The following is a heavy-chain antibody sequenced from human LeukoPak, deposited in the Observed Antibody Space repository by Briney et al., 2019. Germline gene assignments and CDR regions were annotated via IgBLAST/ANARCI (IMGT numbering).Heavy chain of an antibody. CDR2: TYYRSKLYN. J-gene: IGHJ4*02. CDR1: GDSVSSNSAA. CDR3: ARGMNAYYYDSSGYYYDY. Sequence: SQTLSLTSAISGDSVSSNSAAWNWIRQSPSRGLEWLGSTYYRSKLYNDYAVDTSKNQFSLQLNSVTPEDTAVYYCARGMNAYYYDSSGYYYDYWGQGTLVTVSS. D-gene: IGHD3-22*01. V-gene: IGHV6-1*01.